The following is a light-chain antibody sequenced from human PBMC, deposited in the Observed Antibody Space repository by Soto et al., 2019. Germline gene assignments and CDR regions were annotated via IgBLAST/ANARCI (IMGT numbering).Light chain of an antibody. CDR1: QTVSSSY. CDR2: GAS. CDR3: QQYGSSPGT. Sequence: EIVLTQSPGTLSLSPGERATLSCRTSQTVSSSYLAWYQQKPGQAPRLLISGASSRATGIPERFSGSGSGTHFTLTISRLEPEDFAVYYCQQYGSSPGTFGQGTKVEIK. V-gene: IGKV3-20*01. J-gene: IGKJ1*01.